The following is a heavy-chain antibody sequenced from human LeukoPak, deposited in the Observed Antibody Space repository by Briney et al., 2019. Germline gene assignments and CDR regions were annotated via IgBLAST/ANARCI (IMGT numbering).Heavy chain of an antibody. CDR1: GYSISSGYQ. Sequence: SGTLSLTCAVSGYSISSGYQWAWIRQPPGKGLGWLGSIHYSGTTYYKASLKSRVTISVDTPQNQFSPKLTSVTAADTAVYYCARKGRSSSFDYWGQGTLITVSS. CDR2: IHYSGTT. V-gene: IGHV4-38-2*01. CDR3: ARKGRSSSFDY. J-gene: IGHJ4*02. D-gene: IGHD6-13*01.